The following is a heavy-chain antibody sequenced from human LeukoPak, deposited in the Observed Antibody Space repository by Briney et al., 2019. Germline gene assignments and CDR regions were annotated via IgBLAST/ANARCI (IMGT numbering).Heavy chain of an antibody. CDR2: ISFDGSAK. V-gene: IGHV3-33*08. J-gene: IGHJ4*02. Sequence: GGSLRLSCAASGFTFSNYGMHWVRQAPGKGLEWVSVISFDGSAKYYADSVKGRFTMSRDNSKNTLYLQMTSPRAEDTAVYYCARVRVGSGFTSLDYWGQGTLVTVSS. CDR3: ARVRVGSGFTSLDY. D-gene: IGHD3-10*01. CDR1: GFTFSNYG.